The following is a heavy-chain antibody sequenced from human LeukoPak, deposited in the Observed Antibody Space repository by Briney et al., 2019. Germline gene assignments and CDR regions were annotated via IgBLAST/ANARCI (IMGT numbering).Heavy chain of an antibody. Sequence: GGSLRLSCAASGFTFSSYEMNWVRQAPGKGLEWVSYISSSGSTIYYADSVKGRFTISRDNAKNSLYLQMNSLRAEDTAVYHCAKDGNYGDYGKDYWGQGTLVTVSS. V-gene: IGHV3-48*03. CDR1: GFTFSSYE. D-gene: IGHD4-17*01. J-gene: IGHJ4*02. CDR2: ISSSGSTI. CDR3: AKDGNYGDYGKDY.